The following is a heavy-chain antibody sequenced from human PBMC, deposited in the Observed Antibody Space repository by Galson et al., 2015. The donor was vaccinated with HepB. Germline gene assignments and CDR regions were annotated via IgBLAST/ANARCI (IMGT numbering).Heavy chain of an antibody. J-gene: IGHJ5*02. CDR1: GFTFSSYA. CDR2: ISSNGGST. V-gene: IGHV3-64*01. Sequence: SLRLSCAASGFTFSSYAMHWVRQAPGKGLEYVSAISSNGGSTYYANSVKGRFTISRDNSKNTLYLQMGSLRAEDMAVYYCARDSDPLSATRGWFDPWGQGTLVTVSS. CDR3: ARDSDPLSATRGWFDP. D-gene: IGHD2-15*01.